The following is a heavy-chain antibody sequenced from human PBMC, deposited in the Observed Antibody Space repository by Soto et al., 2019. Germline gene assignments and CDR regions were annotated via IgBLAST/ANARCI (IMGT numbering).Heavy chain of an antibody. CDR3: ARDPSIGGVTASGNWFDP. J-gene: IGHJ5*02. V-gene: IGHV3-33*01. Sequence: PGGSLRLSCAASGFTFSSYGMHWVRQGPGKGLGWVAVIWHDGSNTYYADSMKGRFSISRDNSKNTLYLQMNSLRVEDTAVYYCARDPSIGGVTASGNWFDPWGQGTLVTVSS. CDR2: IWHDGSNT. D-gene: IGHD6-13*01. CDR1: GFTFSSYG.